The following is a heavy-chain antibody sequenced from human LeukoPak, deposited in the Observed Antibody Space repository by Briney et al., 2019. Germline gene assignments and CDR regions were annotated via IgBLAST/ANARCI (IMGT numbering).Heavy chain of an antibody. CDR3: ARDNDILTGTPANY. V-gene: IGHV1-18*01. CDR2: ISAYNGNT. Sequence: ASVNVSCKASGGIFSTSAITWLRQAPGQGLEWMGWISAYNGNTNYAQKLQGRVTMTTDTSTSTAYMELRSLRSDDTAVYYCARDNDILTGTPANYWGQGTLVTVSS. J-gene: IGHJ4*02. D-gene: IGHD3-9*01. CDR1: GGIFSTSA.